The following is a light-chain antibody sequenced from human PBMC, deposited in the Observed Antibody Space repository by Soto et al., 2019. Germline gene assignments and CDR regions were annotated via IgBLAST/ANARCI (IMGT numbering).Light chain of an antibody. CDR1: QSVSSN. Sequence: EIVMTQSPATLSVSPGERATLSCRASQSVSSNLAWYQQKPGQAPRLLIYGASTRATGIPARFSGSGSGTEFTLTISSLQSEDFAVYYCKQYNYWPTFGQGTKMEIK. CDR2: GAS. J-gene: IGKJ1*01. V-gene: IGKV3-15*01. CDR3: KQYNYWPT.